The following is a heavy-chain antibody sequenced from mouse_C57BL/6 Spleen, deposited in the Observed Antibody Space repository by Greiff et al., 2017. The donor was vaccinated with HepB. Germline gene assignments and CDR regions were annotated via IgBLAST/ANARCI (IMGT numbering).Heavy chain of an antibody. CDR2: IRLKSDNYAT. Sequence: EVKLQESGGGLVQPGGSMKLSCVASGFTFSNYWMNWVRQSPEKGLEWVAQIRLKSDNYATHYAESVKGRFTISRDDSKSSVYLQMNNLRAEDTGIYYCTRDGSSPYAMDYWGQGTSVTVSS. V-gene: IGHV6-3*01. J-gene: IGHJ4*01. D-gene: IGHD1-1*01. CDR3: TRDGSSPYAMDY. CDR1: GFTFSNYW.